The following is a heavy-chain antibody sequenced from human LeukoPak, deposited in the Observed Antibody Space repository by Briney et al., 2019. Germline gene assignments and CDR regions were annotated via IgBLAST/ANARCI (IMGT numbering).Heavy chain of an antibody. D-gene: IGHD4-11*01. CDR2: ISSSSSNI. CDR3: ATDSYDYT. CDR1: GLTFSTYS. Sequence: PGGSLRLSCAASGLTFSTYSMNWVRQAPGKGLEWVSSISSSSSNIYYADSLRGRFTISRDDAKNSLYLQLNSLQTADTAVYYCATDSYDYTWGQGTLVTVSS. V-gene: IGHV3-21*03. J-gene: IGHJ5*02.